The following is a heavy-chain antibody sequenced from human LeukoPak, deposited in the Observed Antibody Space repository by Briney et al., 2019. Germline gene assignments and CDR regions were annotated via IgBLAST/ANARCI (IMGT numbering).Heavy chain of an antibody. V-gene: IGHV4-39*01. D-gene: IGHD5-24*01. CDR2: IYYNGNT. CDR3: GRHNPGYSPFDY. J-gene: IGHJ4*02. Sequence: SETLSLTCTVSGGSISGGNYYWGWIRQSPGKGLEWIGNIYYNGNTYYNPPLTGRVTMSVDTSKNQFSLNLYSVTAADTAVYYCGRHNPGYSPFDYWGQGILVTVSS. CDR1: GGSISGGNYY.